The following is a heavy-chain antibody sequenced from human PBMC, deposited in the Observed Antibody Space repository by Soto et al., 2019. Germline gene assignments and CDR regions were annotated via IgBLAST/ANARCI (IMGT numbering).Heavy chain of an antibody. V-gene: IGHV4-4*02. Sequence: SATLSPTCALAGGSISSSNWWSRVRSAPGKGLEWIGEIYHSGSTNYNPSLKSRGTISVDRSKNHFSLKLSSVTAADTAVYYCAGCLTAAGRIDYRGQGTLVTVS. CDR1: GGSISSSNW. CDR3: AGCLTAAGRIDY. CDR2: IYHSGST. D-gene: IGHD6-13*01. J-gene: IGHJ4*02.